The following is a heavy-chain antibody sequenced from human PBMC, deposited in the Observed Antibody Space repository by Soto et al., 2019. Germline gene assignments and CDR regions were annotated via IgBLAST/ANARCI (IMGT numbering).Heavy chain of an antibody. J-gene: IGHJ5*02. CDR3: ARAGIVVVPAAIRRFDP. CDR1: GGSISSTTYY. Sequence: PSETLSLTCTVSGGSISSTTYYWGWIRQPPGKGLEWIGSVYYSGTTYYNPSLKSRVTISVDTSKNQFSLKLTSVTAADTAVYYCARAGIVVVPAAIRRFDPWGQGTLVTVSS. CDR2: VYYSGTT. D-gene: IGHD2-2*01. V-gene: IGHV4-39*01.